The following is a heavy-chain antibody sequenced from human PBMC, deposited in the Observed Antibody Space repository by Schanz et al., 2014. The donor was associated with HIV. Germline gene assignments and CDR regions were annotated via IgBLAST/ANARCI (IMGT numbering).Heavy chain of an antibody. J-gene: IGHJ6*02. V-gene: IGHV3-30*03. Sequence: QVQLVESGGGVVQPGRSLRLSCEASGLIFSSFGMHWVRQAPGKGLEWVAFISYDGSTEYYADSVKGRFTISRDNSKNTLYLQMNSRRVEDRAVYYCARASRIAASDRDPRLSYLYGMDVWGQGTTVTVSS. D-gene: IGHD6-13*01. CDR3: ARASRIAASDRDPRLSYLYGMDV. CDR1: GLIFSSFG. CDR2: ISYDGSTE.